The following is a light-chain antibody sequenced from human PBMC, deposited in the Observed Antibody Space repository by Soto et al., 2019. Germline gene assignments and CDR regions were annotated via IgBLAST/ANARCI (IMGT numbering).Light chain of an antibody. CDR2: DAS. Sequence: EVILTQSPPTLSLSPGERATLSCRASQNINNFLAWYQQRPGQAPRLLIYDASIKATGVPARFSGGGSDTAFTLTISSMEPEDSALYYCQQRARWPPLTFGGGSKV. CDR1: QNINNF. J-gene: IGKJ4*01. V-gene: IGKV3-11*01. CDR3: QQRARWPPLT.